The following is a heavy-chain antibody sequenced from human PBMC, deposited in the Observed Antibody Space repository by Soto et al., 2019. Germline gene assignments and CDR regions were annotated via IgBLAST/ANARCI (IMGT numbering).Heavy chain of an antibody. J-gene: IGHJ4*02. Sequence: GGSLRLSCAASGFTFSSYSMNWVRQAPGKGLEWVSYISSSSSTIYYADSVKGRFTISRDNAKNSLYLQMNSLRAEDTAVYYCARDYRLLWFGESRCFDHWGQGTLVTASS. V-gene: IGHV3-48*01. D-gene: IGHD3-10*01. CDR3: ARDYRLLWFGESRCFDH. CDR2: ISSSSSTI. CDR1: GFTFSSYS.